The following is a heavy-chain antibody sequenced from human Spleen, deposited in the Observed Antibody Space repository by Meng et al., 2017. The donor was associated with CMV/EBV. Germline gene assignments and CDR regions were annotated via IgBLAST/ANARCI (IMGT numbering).Heavy chain of an antibody. CDR2: ISWDGGST. D-gene: IGHD6-6*01. CDR1: GFTFNNYA. J-gene: IGHJ6*02. V-gene: IGHV3-43D*03. CDR3: AKDLAARSVGMDV. Sequence: GGSLRLSCAASGFTFNNYAMHWVRQAPGKGLEWVSLISWDGGSTYYADSVKGRFTISRDNSKNSLYLQMNSLRAEDTALYYCAKDLAARSVGMDVWGQGTTVTVSS.